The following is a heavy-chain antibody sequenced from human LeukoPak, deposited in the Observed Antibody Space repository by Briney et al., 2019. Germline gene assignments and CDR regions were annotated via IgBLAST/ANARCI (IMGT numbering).Heavy chain of an antibody. J-gene: IGHJ4*02. CDR1: GFTFSSYW. CDR2: IKQDGGEK. D-gene: IGHD3-9*01. V-gene: IGHV3-7*01. Sequence: GGSLRLSCAASGFTFSSYWMSWVRQAPGKGLEWVANIKQDGGEKYYVDSVKGRFTISRDNAKNSLYLQMNSLRAEDTAAYYCARAGYFDWLLYGYFDYWGQGTLVTVSS. CDR3: ARAGYFDWLLYGYFDY.